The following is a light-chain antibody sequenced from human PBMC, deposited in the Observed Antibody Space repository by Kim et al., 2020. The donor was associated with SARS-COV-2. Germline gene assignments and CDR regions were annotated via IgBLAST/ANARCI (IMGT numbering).Light chain of an antibody. Sequence: EIVLTQSPGTLSLSPGERATLSCRASQSVSSSYLAWYQQKPGQPPRLLIYGASSRATGIPDRLSGSGSGTDFTLTIGRLEPEDFAVYYCQQYGSSPITFGQGTRLEIK. CDR2: GAS. CDR3: QQYGSSPIT. V-gene: IGKV3-20*01. J-gene: IGKJ5*01. CDR1: QSVSSSY.